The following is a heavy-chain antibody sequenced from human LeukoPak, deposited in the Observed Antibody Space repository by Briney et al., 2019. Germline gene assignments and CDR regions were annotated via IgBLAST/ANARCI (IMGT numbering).Heavy chain of an antibody. Sequence: SETLSLTCSVSDGSISSYYWSWIRQPPGKGLEWIGYIYYSGSTNYNPSLKSRVTMSVDTSKNQFSLKLTSVTAADTAVYYCARVAQKLERIAVARTSEWRANWYFDLWGRGTLVIVSS. V-gene: IGHV4-59*12. D-gene: IGHD6-19*01. CDR3: ARVAQKLERIAVARTSEWRANWYFDL. CDR1: DGSISSYY. J-gene: IGHJ2*01. CDR2: IYYSGST.